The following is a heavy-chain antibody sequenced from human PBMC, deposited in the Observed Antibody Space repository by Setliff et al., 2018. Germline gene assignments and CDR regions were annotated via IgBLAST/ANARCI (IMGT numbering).Heavy chain of an antibody. V-gene: IGHV5-51*01. CDR1: GYSLTSYW. CDR3: ARRYCSGGRCSPEDDAFDI. J-gene: IGHJ3*02. D-gene: IGHD2-15*01. CDR2: IYPGDSDT. Sequence: GESLKISCKGSGYSLTSYWIGWVRQMPGKDLEWMGIIYPGDSDTRYSPSFQGQVTISADKSISTAYLQWSSLKASDTAIYYCARRYCSGGRCSPEDDAFDIWGRGTMVTVSS.